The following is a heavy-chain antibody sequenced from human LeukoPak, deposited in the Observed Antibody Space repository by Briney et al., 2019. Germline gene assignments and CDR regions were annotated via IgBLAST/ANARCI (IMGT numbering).Heavy chain of an antibody. Sequence: PSETLSLTCAVSGGSISSSNWWSWVRQPPGKGLEWIGEIYHSGSTNYNPSLKSRVTISVDKSKNQFSLELSSVTAADTAVYYCARAKLLTPYGSGSYTIDYWGQGTLVTVSS. V-gene: IGHV4-4*02. J-gene: IGHJ4*02. CDR3: ARAKLLTPYGSGSYTIDY. D-gene: IGHD3-10*01. CDR1: GGSISSSNW. CDR2: IYHSGST.